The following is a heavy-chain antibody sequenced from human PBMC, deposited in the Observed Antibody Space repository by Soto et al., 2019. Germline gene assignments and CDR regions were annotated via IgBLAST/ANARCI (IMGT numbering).Heavy chain of an antibody. CDR3: ARGLVGRPLYYYYYMDV. D-gene: IGHD2-15*01. Sequence: QVQLVQSGAEVKKPGSSVKVSCKASGGTFSSYTISWVRQAPGQGLEWMGRIIPILGIANYAQKFQGRVTITADKSTSTAYMELSSLRSEDTAVYYYARGLVGRPLYYYYYMDVWGKGTTVTVSS. V-gene: IGHV1-69*02. CDR1: GGTFSSYT. CDR2: IIPILGIA. J-gene: IGHJ6*03.